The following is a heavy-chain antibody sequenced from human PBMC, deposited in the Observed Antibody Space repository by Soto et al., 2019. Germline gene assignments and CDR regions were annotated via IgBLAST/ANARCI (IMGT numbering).Heavy chain of an antibody. CDR3: ARDLGYNYGHPFDY. D-gene: IGHD5-18*01. V-gene: IGHV3-30*02. CDR2: IRLDGSNK. Sequence: GGSLSLSCAASGFTLSGYTIHWVRPAPGKGLEWLALIRLDGSNKNYADFVKGRFTISRDNAKNTLYLQMNTLRAEDTAVYYCARDLGYNYGHPFDYWGQGTLVTVSS. J-gene: IGHJ4*02. CDR1: GFTLSGYT.